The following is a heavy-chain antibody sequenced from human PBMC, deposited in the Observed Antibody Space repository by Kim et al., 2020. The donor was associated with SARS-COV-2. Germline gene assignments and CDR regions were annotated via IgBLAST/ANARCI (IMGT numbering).Heavy chain of an antibody. CDR1: GFSLTDYS. J-gene: IGHJ4*02. D-gene: IGHD3-3*01. V-gene: IGHV1-2*06. Sequence: ASVKVSCKTSGFSLTDYSFHWVRQAPGQGPEWMGRINRNSGDTDYAQKFKGRVTMTRARSISTVYMELRRLTSDDTAVYYCAREGDFWNGYYGWLDYWGQ. CDR3: AREGDFWNGYYGWLDY. CDR2: INRNSGDT.